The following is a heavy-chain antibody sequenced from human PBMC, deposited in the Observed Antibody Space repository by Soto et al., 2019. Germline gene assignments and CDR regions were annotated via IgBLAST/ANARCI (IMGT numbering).Heavy chain of an antibody. J-gene: IGHJ4*02. CDR2: IWYDGSNK. Sequence: GGSLRLSCAASGFTFSSYGMHWVRQAPGKGLEWVAVIWYDGSNKYYADSVKGRFTISRDNAKNTLYLQMNSLRAEDTAVYYCAREEGYGSGRYFDYWGLGTLVTVSS. D-gene: IGHD3-10*01. CDR1: GFTFSSYG. V-gene: IGHV3-33*01. CDR3: AREEGYGSGRYFDY.